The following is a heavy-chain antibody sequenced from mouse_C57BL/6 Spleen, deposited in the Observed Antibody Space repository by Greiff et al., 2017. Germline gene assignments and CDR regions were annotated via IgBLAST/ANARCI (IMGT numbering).Heavy chain of an antibody. Sequence: EESGPGLVKPSQSLSLTCSVTGYSITSGYYWNWIRQFPGNKLEWMGYISYDGSNNYNPSLKNRISITRDTSKNQFFLKLNSVTTEDTATYYCAREAITTVVADFDYWGQGTTLTVSS. CDR2: ISYDGSN. CDR1: GYSITSGYY. J-gene: IGHJ2*01. CDR3: AREAITTVVADFDY. D-gene: IGHD1-1*01. V-gene: IGHV3-6*01.